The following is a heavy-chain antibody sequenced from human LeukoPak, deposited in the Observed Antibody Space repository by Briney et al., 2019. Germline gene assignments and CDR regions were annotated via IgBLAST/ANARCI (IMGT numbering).Heavy chain of an antibody. CDR3: ARVATTVTTPDYFDY. CDR2: IYYSGST. J-gene: IGHJ4*02. CDR1: GGSISSYY. Sequence: SETLSLTCTVSGGSISSYYWSWIRQPPGKGLEWIGYIYYSGSTNYNPSLKSRVTISVDKSKNQFSLKLSSVTAADTAVYYCARVATTVTTPDYFDYWGQGTLVTVSS. D-gene: IGHD4-17*01. V-gene: IGHV4-59*12.